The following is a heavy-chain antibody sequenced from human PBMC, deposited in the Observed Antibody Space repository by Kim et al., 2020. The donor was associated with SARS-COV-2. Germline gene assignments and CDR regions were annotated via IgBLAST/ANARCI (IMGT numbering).Heavy chain of an antibody. D-gene: IGHD3-22*01. J-gene: IGHJ4*02. CDR2: ISYDGSNK. V-gene: IGHV3-30*18. CDR1: GFTFSSYG. CDR3: AKDTSTGYDSSGYYYRGAFDY. Sequence: GGSLRLSCAASGFTFSSYGMHWVRQAPGKGLEWVAVISYDGSNKYYADSVKGRFTISRDNSKNTLYLQMNSLRAEDTAVYYCAKDTSTGYDSSGYYYRGAFDYWGQGTLVTVSS.